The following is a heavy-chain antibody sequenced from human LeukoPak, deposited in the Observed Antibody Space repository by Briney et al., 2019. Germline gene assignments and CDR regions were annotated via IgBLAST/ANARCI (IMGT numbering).Heavy chain of an antibody. CDR1: GFTFISYA. Sequence: PGTSLRLSCAASGFTFISYAIHWVRQAPGKGLEWVSAISGSGGSTYYADSVKGRFTISRDNSKNTLYLQMKSLRAEDTAVYYCAKATLRTTVVKGVLDYWGQGTLVTVSS. CDR2: ISGSGGST. CDR3: AKATLRTTVVKGVLDY. J-gene: IGHJ4*02. D-gene: IGHD4-23*01. V-gene: IGHV3-23*01.